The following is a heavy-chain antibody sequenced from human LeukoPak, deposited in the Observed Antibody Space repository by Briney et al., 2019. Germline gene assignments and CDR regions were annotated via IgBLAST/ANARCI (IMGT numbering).Heavy chain of an antibody. V-gene: IGHV4-59*12. J-gene: IGHJ3*02. CDR3: ARGAITMIVVALDAFDI. D-gene: IGHD3-22*01. CDR1: GGSISSYY. Sequence: SETLSLTCTVSGGSISSYYWSWIRQPPGKGLEWIGSIYYSGSTYYNPSLKSRVTISVDTSKNQFSLKLSSVTAADTAVYYCARGAITMIVVALDAFDIWGQGTMVTVSS. CDR2: IYYSGST.